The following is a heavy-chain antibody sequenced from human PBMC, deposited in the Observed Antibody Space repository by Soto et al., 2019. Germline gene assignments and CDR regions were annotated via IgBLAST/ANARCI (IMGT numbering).Heavy chain of an antibody. CDR1: GGSFSGYY. V-gene: IGHV4-34*01. CDR2: INHSGST. D-gene: IGHD5-18*01. Sequence: SETLSLTCAVYGGSFSGYYWSWIRQPPGKGLEWIGEINHSGSTNYNPSLKSRVTISVDTSKNQFSLKLSSVTAADTAVYYCARGSDTAMVTFDYWGQGTLVTVSS. CDR3: ARGSDTAMVTFDY. J-gene: IGHJ4*02.